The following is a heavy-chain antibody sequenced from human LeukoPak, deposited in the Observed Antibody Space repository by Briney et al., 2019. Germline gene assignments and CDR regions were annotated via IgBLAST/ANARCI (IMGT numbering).Heavy chain of an antibody. J-gene: IGHJ4*02. D-gene: IGHD2-21*01. Sequence: GGSLRLSCAASGFTVSSNYMSWVRQAPGKGLEWVGRIKPKTDGETTEYAAPVKDRFSISRDDSKSMMYLQMNSLKTEDTAVYYCITPFPYSAQGGQGTLVTVSS. CDR3: ITPFPYSAQ. V-gene: IGHV3-15*01. CDR2: IKPKTDGETT. CDR1: GFTVSSNY.